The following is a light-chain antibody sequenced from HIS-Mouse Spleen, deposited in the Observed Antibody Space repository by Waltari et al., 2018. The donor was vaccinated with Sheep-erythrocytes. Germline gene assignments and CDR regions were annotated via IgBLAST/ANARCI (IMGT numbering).Light chain of an antibody. V-gene: IGKV3-11*01. CDR1: QSVSSY. CDR2: DAS. CDR3: QQRSNWYT. Sequence: EIVLTQSPATLSLSPVERATLACRASQSVSSYLAWYQQNPGQAPRLRIYDASNRATGIPARFSGSGSGTDFTLTISSLEPEDFAVYYCQQRSNWYTFGQGTKLEIK. J-gene: IGKJ2*01.